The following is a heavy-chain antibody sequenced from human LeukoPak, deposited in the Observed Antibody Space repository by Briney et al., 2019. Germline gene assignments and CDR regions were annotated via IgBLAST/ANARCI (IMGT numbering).Heavy chain of an antibody. D-gene: IGHD6-6*01. CDR1: GYTFSGYY. Sequence: GASVKVSCKASGYTFSGYYIHWVRQAPGQGLEWMGRINPNNGGTNYAQKFQGRVTMTRDMSMSTAYMELSRLRSDDTAVYYCARDPPGEYSSSSLPAWGQGTMVTVSS. J-gene: IGHJ3*01. CDR3: ARDPPGEYSSSSLPA. CDR2: INPNNGGT. V-gene: IGHV1-2*06.